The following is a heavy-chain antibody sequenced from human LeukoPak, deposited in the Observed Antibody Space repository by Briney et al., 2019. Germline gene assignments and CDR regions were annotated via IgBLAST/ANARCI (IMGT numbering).Heavy chain of an antibody. V-gene: IGHV1-69*04. CDR2: SIPIFGIA. D-gene: IGHD3-3*01. CDR3: ARESGIFGVVPSSGMDV. CDR1: GGTFSSYA. Sequence: VASVKVSFKASGGTFSSYAIIWVRQAPAQGLEWMGRSIPIFGIANYAQKFQGRVTITADKSTSHAYMELRSVRSEDTGVYYCARESGIFGVVPSSGMDVWGQGTTVTVSS. J-gene: IGHJ6*02.